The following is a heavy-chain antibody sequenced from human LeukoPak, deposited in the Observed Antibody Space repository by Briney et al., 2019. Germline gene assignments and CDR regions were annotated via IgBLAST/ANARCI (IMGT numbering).Heavy chain of an antibody. D-gene: IGHD2-15*01. CDR1: GYTFTGYY. J-gene: IGHJ5*02. Sequence: ASVKVSCKASGYTFTGYYIHWVRQAPGQGLEWMGWINPNSGGTNYGQKFQGRVTMTRDTSISTAYMELSRLRSDDTAMYYCARDRLRLGYERTNWFDPWGQGTLVTVSS. CDR2: INPNSGGT. V-gene: IGHV1-2*02. CDR3: ARDRLRLGYERTNWFDP.